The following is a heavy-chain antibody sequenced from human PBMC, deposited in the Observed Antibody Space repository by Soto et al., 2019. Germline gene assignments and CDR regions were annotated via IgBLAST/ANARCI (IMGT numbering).Heavy chain of an antibody. V-gene: IGHV4-31*02. CDR3: ARDRGNYYDSSGYHNWFDP. CDR2: IYYSGST. Sequence: PSETLYLTXTVSGGSISSGGYYWSWIRQHPGKGLEWIGYIYYSGSTYYNPSLKSRVTISVDTSKNQFSLKLSSVTAADTAVYYCARDRGNYYDSSGYHNWFDPWGQGTLVTVSS. CDR1: GGSISSGGYY. J-gene: IGHJ5*02. D-gene: IGHD3-22*01.